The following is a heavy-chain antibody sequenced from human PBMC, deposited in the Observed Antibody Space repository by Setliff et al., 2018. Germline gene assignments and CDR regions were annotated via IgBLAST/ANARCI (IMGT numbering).Heavy chain of an antibody. CDR1: GFTFRGFY. CDR2: VDHDGTST. D-gene: IGHD6-19*01. Sequence: PGGSLRLSCAASGFTFRGFYMHWVRQAPGKGLVWVSRVDHDGTSTVYADSVRGRFTISRDNAKNTMYLHMSSLRAEDTAVYYCARDVSDRGWRTFDYWGQGILVTVS. V-gene: IGHV3-74*01. CDR3: ARDVSDRGWRTFDY. J-gene: IGHJ4*02.